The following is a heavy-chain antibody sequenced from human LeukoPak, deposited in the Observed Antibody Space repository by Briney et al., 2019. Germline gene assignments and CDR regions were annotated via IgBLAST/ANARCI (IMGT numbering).Heavy chain of an antibody. J-gene: IGHJ5*02. D-gene: IGHD6-13*01. Sequence: GASLKVSCKASGYTFTSYDINWVRQATGQGLEWMGWMNPNSGNTGYAQKFQGRVTITRNTSISTAYMELSSLRSEDTAVYYCARGQWYSSSESWFDPWGQGTLVTVSS. CDR3: ARGQWYSSSESWFDP. CDR1: GYTFTSYD. CDR2: MNPNSGNT. V-gene: IGHV1-8*03.